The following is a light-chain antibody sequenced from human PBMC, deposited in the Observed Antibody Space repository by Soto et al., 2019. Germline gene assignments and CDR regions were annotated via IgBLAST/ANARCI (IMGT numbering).Light chain of an antibody. CDR1: QSVSSSY. V-gene: IGKV3-20*01. J-gene: IGKJ1*01. Sequence: ESVLTQSPGTLSLSPGEKATLSCRASQSVSSSYLAWYQQKPGQAPRLLIYGASSRATGIPDRFSGSGSGTDFTITVSRLEPEDFAVYYCQQFGSSSWTFGPGTKVEIK. CDR3: QQFGSSSWT. CDR2: GAS.